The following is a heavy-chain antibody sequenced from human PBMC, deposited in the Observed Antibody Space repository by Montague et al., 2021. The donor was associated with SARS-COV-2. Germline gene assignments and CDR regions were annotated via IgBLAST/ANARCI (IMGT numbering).Heavy chain of an antibody. Sequence: SETLSLTCAVTSGSLRNYYWSWIRQPPGKGLEWIGEIRLPGGSNXNPSLKGRVTISLDTSNNQVSRSLNSVNAADTAVYYCARAGSQRFFEFWGRGTLVTVSS. D-gene: IGHD1-1*01. V-gene: IGHV4-34*01. CDR1: SGSLRNYY. CDR2: IRLPGGS. CDR3: ARAGSQRFFEF. J-gene: IGHJ2*01.